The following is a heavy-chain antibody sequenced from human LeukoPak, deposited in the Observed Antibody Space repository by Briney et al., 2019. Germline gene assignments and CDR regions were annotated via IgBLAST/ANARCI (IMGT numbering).Heavy chain of an antibody. V-gene: IGHV1-69*05. CDR2: IIPMLGRS. J-gene: IGHJ5*02. CDR1: GGSFSSYG. Sequence: GSSVRVSYKASGGSFSSYGISWVRQAPGQGLEWMGGIIPMLGRSNYAQKFQGRVTISTDESTSTAYMEMSSLRSEDTAVYYCAREDHTANNWFDPWGQGTLVTVSS. D-gene: IGHD5-18*01. CDR3: AREDHTANNWFDP.